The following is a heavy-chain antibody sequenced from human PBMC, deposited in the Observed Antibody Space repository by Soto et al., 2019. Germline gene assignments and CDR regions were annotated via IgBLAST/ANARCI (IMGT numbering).Heavy chain of an antibody. V-gene: IGHV3-48*03. Sequence: GGSLRLSCAASGFTFSSYEMNWVRQAPGKGLEWVSYISSSGSTIYYADSVKGRFTISRDNAKNSLYLQMNSLRAEDTAVYYCAREIVGYCSSTSCSVIWGQGT. CDR1: GFTFSSYE. CDR3: AREIVGYCSSTSCSVI. CDR2: ISSSGSTI. D-gene: IGHD2-2*01. J-gene: IGHJ4*02.